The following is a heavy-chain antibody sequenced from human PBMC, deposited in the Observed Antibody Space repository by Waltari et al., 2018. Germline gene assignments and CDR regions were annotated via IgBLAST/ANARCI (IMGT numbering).Heavy chain of an antibody. Sequence: QVQLVQSGAALKNPGASVRVSCKTSGYACTNFYFHWVRQAPGQGLEWMGWIHPGGGDTNYAQKFQGRVTLTRDTSIDTAYLELNGLTSDDTAIYYCARDHNWGPDYWGQGTLVTVSS. V-gene: IGHV1-2*02. CDR1: GYACTNFY. CDR3: ARDHNWGPDY. CDR2: IHPGGGDT. J-gene: IGHJ4*02. D-gene: IGHD7-27*01.